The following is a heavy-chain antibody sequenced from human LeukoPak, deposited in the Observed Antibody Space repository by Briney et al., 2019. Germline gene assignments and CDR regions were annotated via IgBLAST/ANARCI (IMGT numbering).Heavy chain of an antibody. Sequence: GSLRLSCVASGFTFSNYAMSWVRQAPGKGLEWVSGIVNSGGSTYYADSVRGRLTISRDNSKKTVYLQMSSLRGDDTAIYYCAKDRAGYSYGMFDSWGQGTLVTVSS. J-gene: IGHJ4*02. D-gene: IGHD5-18*01. V-gene: IGHV3-23*01. CDR1: GFTFSNYA. CDR2: IVNSGGST. CDR3: AKDRAGYSYGMFDS.